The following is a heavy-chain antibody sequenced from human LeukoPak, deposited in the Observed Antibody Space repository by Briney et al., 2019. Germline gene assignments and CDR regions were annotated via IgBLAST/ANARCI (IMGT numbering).Heavy chain of an antibody. CDR3: ARVGYSYGYVY. D-gene: IGHD5-18*01. CDR2: IYYSGST. J-gene: IGHJ4*02. CDR1: GCSVSSGSYY. Sequence: SETLSLTCTVSGCSVSSGSYYWIWIRQPPGKGLEWFGYIYYSGSTNYNPSLKSRVTISVDTSKNQFSLKLSSVTAADTAVYYCARVGYSYGYVYWGQGTLVTVSS. V-gene: IGHV4-61*01.